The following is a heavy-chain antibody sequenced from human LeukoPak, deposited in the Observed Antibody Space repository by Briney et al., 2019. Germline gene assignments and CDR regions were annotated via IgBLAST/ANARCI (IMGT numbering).Heavy chain of an antibody. CDR1: GGSIRYYY. J-gene: IGHJ4*02. CDR2: TYYNGTT. CDR3: ARKGGLFDY. Sequence: SETLSLTCTVSGGSIRYYYWSWIRQSPGKGLEWIGYTYYNGTTNYNPSLKSRVTISVDMSKNQFSLKMSSVTAADTAVYYCARKGGLFDYWGQGRLVTVSS. V-gene: IGHV4-59*01. D-gene: IGHD2-15*01.